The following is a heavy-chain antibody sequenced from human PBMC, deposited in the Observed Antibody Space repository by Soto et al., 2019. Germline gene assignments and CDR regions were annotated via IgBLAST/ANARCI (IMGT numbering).Heavy chain of an antibody. J-gene: IGHJ6*02. V-gene: IGHV1-2*02. CDR2: INPNSGGT. D-gene: IGHD3-3*01. CDR1: GYTFTGYY. CDR3: ARGRFWSGYTIYYYGMDV. Sequence: QVQLVQSGAEVKKPGASVKVSCKASGYTFTGYYMHWVRQAPGQGLEWMGWINPNSGGTNYAQKFQGRVTMTRDTSISTAYMELSRLRSDDTAVYYCARGRFWSGYTIYYYGMDVWGQGTTVTVSS.